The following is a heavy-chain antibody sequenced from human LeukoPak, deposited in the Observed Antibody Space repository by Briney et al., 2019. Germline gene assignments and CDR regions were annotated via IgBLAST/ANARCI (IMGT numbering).Heavy chain of an antibody. Sequence: SVKLSCKASGFTFTISARQWVRHARAQRLEWIGWIVVGCGNTNYAQKFQERVTITRDMSTSTAYMELSSLRSEDTAVYYCAAEEDSSGWTGDAFDIWGQGTMVTVSS. D-gene: IGHD6-19*01. CDR2: IVVGCGNT. CDR3: AAEEDSSGWTGDAFDI. V-gene: IGHV1-58*02. J-gene: IGHJ3*02. CDR1: GFTFTISA.